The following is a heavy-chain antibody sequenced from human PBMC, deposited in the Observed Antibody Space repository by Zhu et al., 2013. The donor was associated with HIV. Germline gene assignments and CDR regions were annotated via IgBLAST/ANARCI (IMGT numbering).Heavy chain of an antibody. CDR1: GYTFTSYY. J-gene: IGHJ6*02. D-gene: IGHD6-19*01. V-gene: IGHV1-46*03. CDR3: ARDYIAVAGRIYSLGMDV. Sequence: QVQLVQSGAEVKKPGASVKVSCKASGYTFTSYYMHWVRQAPGQGLEWMGIINPSGGSTSYAQKFQGRVTMTRDTSTSTVYMELSSLRSEDTAVYYCARDYIAVAGRIYSLGMDVWGQGTTVTVSS. CDR2: INPSGGST.